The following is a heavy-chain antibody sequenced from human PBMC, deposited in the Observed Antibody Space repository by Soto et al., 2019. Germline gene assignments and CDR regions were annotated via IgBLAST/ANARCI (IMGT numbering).Heavy chain of an antibody. Sequence: PTDTLSLTCAVYDGSFSGYYWSWILLPPGKGQEWIGEINHSGSTNYNPSLRSGLTISGDTSKNQFSLKLSSVTAADTAVYYCARGIREVTTWFDPWGQGAKVTVSS. CDR2: INHSGST. CDR3: ARGIREVTTWFDP. CDR1: DGSFSGYY. D-gene: IGHD4-17*01. J-gene: IGHJ5*02. V-gene: IGHV4-34*01.